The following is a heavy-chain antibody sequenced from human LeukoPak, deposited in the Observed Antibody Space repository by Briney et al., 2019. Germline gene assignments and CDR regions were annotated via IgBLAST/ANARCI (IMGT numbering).Heavy chain of an antibody. Sequence: GGSLRLSCAASGFTFSSYGMTWVRQAPGKGLEWVSYISSSSSTIYYADSVKGRFTISRDNAKNSLYLQMNSLRAEDTAVYYCARDPSNSGSYSRLDQWGQGTLVTVSS. CDR1: GFTFSSYG. CDR2: ISSSSSTI. J-gene: IGHJ4*02. V-gene: IGHV3-48*01. D-gene: IGHD1-26*01. CDR3: ARDPSNSGSYSRLDQ.